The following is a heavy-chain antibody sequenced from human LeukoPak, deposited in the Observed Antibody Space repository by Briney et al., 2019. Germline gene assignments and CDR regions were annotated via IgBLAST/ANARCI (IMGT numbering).Heavy chain of an antibody. CDR1: GFTFSSYA. CDR3: AKDRREMATVFDY. V-gene: IGHV3-23*01. CDR2: ISNSGGTT. D-gene: IGHD5-24*01. J-gene: IGHJ4*02. Sequence: GGSLRLSCAASGFTFSSYAMSWVRQAPGKGLEWVAGISNSGGTTYFADSVKGRFTISRDNSKNTLYLQMNSLRAEDTAVYYCAKDRREMATVFDYWGRGTLVTVSS.